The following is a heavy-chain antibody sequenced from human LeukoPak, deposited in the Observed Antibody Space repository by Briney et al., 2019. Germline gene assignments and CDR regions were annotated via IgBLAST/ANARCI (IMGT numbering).Heavy chain of an antibody. Sequence: SETLSLTCALYGGSFSGYYWSWIRQPPGKGLEWIGEINHSGSTNYNPSLKSRVTISVDTSKNQFSLKLSSVTAADTAVYYCARSRYCSGGSCYSGRRSYYFDYWGQGTLVTVSS. V-gene: IGHV4-34*01. J-gene: IGHJ4*02. CDR3: ARSRYCSGGSCYSGRRSYYFDY. CDR1: GGSFSGYY. CDR2: INHSGST. D-gene: IGHD2-15*01.